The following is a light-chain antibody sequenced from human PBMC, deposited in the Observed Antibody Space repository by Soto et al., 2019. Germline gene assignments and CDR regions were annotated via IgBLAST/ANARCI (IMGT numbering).Light chain of an antibody. Sequence: DIQMTQSPSTLSASVGDRVTITCRASQSISIWLAWYQQKPGKAPNLLIYKASSLESGVPSRFSGSGSGTDFTLTISGLQPDDFAIYYCQQYISYRAFGQGTKVDI. CDR1: QSISIW. CDR2: KAS. V-gene: IGKV1-5*03. J-gene: IGKJ1*01. CDR3: QQYISYRA.